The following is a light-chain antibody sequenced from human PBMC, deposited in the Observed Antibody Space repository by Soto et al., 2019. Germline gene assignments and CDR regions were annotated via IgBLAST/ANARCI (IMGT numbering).Light chain of an antibody. V-gene: IGLV2-14*01. CDR2: EVS. CDR1: TSDVGGYNY. J-gene: IGLJ1*01. CDR3: LSKTSTISYV. Sequence: QSALTQPASVSGSPGQSIAISCTGTTSDVGGYNYVSWYQQHPGKVPKLLIHEVSNRPSRVSNRFSGSKSGNTASLTISGLQAEDEADYYCLSKTSTISYVFGTGTKV.